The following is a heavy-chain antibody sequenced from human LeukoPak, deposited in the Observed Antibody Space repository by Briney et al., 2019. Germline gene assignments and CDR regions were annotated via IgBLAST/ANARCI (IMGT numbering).Heavy chain of an antibody. Sequence: GGSLRLSCAASGFTFSSYAMSWVRQAPGKGLEWVSAISGSGGSTYYADSVKGRFTISRDNSKNTLYLQMNSLRAEDTAVYYCAKGESIAARPINWFDPSGQGTLVTVSS. D-gene: IGHD6-6*01. CDR3: AKGESIAARPINWFDP. CDR2: ISGSGGST. V-gene: IGHV3-23*01. CDR1: GFTFSSYA. J-gene: IGHJ5*02.